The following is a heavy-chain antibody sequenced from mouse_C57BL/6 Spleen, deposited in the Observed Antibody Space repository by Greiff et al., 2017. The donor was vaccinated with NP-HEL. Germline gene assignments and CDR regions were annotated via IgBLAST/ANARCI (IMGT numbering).Heavy chain of an antibody. V-gene: IGHV5-9-1*02. CDR1: GFTFSSYA. J-gene: IGHJ1*03. Sequence: EVQLVESGEGLVKPGGSLKLSCAASGFTFSSYAMSWVRQTPEKRLEWVAYISSGGDYIYYADTVKGRITISRDNARNTLYLQMSSLKSEDTAMYYCTREGALYYGNYDWYFDVWGTGTTVTVSS. D-gene: IGHD2-1*01. CDR3: TREGALYYGNYDWYFDV. CDR2: ISSGGDYI.